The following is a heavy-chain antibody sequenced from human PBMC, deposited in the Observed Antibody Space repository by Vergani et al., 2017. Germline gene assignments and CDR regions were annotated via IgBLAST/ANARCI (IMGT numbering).Heavy chain of an antibody. J-gene: IGHJ3*02. V-gene: IGHV4-61*02. CDR2: IYTSGST. Sequence: QVQLQESGPGLVKPSQTLSLTCTVSGGSISSGSYYWSWIRQPAGKGLEWIGRIYTSGSTNYNPSLKSRVTISVDTSKNQFSLKLGSVTAADTAVYYCARESNYASPQTDAFDIWGQGTMVTVSS. CDR1: GGSISSGSYY. D-gene: IGHD4-11*01. CDR3: ARESNYASPQTDAFDI.